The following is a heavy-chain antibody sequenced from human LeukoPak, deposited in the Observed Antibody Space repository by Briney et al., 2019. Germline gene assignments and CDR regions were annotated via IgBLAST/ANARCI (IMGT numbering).Heavy chain of an antibody. CDR2: INASGGSA. J-gene: IGHJ4*02. Sequence: GGSLRLSCAASRFTFSNYAMSWVRQAPGKGLEWVSVINASGGSAYYADSVKGRFTVSRDNSKNTLLLQMNSLRAEDTALYYCAKSMRGYYRFDYWGQGTLVTVSS. V-gene: IGHV3-23*01. CDR3: AKSMRGYYRFDY. CDR1: RFTFSNYA. D-gene: IGHD3-3*01.